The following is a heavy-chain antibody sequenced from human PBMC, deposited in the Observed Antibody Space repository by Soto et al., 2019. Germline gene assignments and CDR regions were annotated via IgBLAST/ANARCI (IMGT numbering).Heavy chain of an antibody. CDR3: ARSPLRLGYYYYGMDV. CDR1: GYTFTGYG. V-gene: IGHV1-18*01. J-gene: IGHJ6*02. CDR2: ISAYNGNT. D-gene: IGHD5-12*01. Sequence: QAQLVQSGAEVKKPGASVKVSCKASGYTFTGYGISWVRQAPGQGLEWMGWISAYNGNTNYAQKLQGRVTMTTDTSTSTAYMELRSLRSDDTAVYYCARSPLRLGYYYYGMDVWGQGTTVTVSS.